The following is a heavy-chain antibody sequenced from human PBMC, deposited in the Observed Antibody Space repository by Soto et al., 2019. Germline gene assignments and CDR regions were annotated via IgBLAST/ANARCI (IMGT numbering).Heavy chain of an antibody. CDR3: ARSDYGAAFDI. J-gene: IGHJ3*02. D-gene: IGHD4-17*01. V-gene: IGHV1-2*04. Sequence: ASVKVSCKASGYTFTGYYMHWVRQAPGQGLEWMGWINPNSGGTNYAQKFQGWVTMTRDTSISTAYMELSRLRSYDTAVYYCARSDYGAAFDIWGQGTMVTVSS. CDR2: INPNSGGT. CDR1: GYTFTGYY.